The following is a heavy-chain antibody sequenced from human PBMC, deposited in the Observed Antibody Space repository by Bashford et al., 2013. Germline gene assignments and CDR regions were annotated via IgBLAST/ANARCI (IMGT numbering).Heavy chain of an antibody. CDR3: AKDLDASGDT. V-gene: IGHV3-69-1*01. Sequence: VRQAPGKGLEWVSSITTTSSIDYADSVKGRFTVSRDNAKNSLYLQMNGLRAEDTAVYYCAKDLDASGDTWGPGTLVTVSS. D-gene: IGHD3-10*01. J-gene: IGHJ5*02. CDR2: ITTTSSI.